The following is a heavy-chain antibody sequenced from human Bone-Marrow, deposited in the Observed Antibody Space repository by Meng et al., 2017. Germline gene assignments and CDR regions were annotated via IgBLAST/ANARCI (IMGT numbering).Heavy chain of an antibody. D-gene: IGHD6-13*01. Sequence: GSLRLSCAVYGGSLSGYYWSWIRQPPGRGLEWIGQIKHSGSTIYNPSLKSRVTISVDKSKNQFSLKLSSVTAADTAVYYCARKTIAAAIDYWGQGTLVTVSS. CDR2: IKHSGST. CDR1: GGSLSGYY. CDR3: ARKTIAAAIDY. V-gene: IGHV4-34*01. J-gene: IGHJ4*02.